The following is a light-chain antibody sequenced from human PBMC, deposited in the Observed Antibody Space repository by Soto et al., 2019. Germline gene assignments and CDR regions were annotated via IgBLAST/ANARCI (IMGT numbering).Light chain of an antibody. CDR1: QSVSST. J-gene: IGKJ5*01. V-gene: IGKV3-15*01. Sequence: RASQSVSSTLAWYQQKPGRAPRLLISDASTRATGIPARFSFSKPETEYALAVRSLHSGDTALYNYEDYSKGAITYGGGTRLEIK. CDR2: DAS. CDR3: EDYSKGAIT.